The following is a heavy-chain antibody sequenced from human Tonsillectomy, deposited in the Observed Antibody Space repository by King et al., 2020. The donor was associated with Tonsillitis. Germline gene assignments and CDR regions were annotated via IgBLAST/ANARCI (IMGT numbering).Heavy chain of an antibody. CDR2: IDWDDDK. V-gene: IGHV2-70*01. CDR3: ARINTDFWSGYADY. CDR1: WFSLRNIGMC. J-gene: IGHJ4*02. D-gene: IGHD3-3*01. Sequence: VTLRESGPALVKPTQTLTLTCTFSWFSLRNIGMCVSWIRQPPGKALEWLALIDWDDDKYYSTSLKTRLTISKDSSKNQVVLTMTNMDPVDTATYYCARINTDFWSGYADYWGRGTLVTVSS.